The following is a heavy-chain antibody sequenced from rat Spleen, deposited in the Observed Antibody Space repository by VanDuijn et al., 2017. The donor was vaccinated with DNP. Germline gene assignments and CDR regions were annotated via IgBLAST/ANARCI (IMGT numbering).Heavy chain of an antibody. CDR3: VRWNSGHFDY. D-gene: IGHD4-3*01. Sequence: EVQLVETGGGLVQPGRSLKLSCAASGFTFSNYGMAWVRQAPTKGLEWVAYIGSDGYAPYYGDSVKGRFTISRYNTKSTLYLQMNSLRSEDMATYYCVRWNSGHFDYWGQGVMVTVSS. J-gene: IGHJ2*01. V-gene: IGHV5-22*01. CDR2: IGSDGYAP. CDR1: GFTFSNYG.